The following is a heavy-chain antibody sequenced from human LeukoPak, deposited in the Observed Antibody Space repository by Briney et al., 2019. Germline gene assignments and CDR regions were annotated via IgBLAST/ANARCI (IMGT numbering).Heavy chain of an antibody. CDR3: TTDLRWEPQPFDY. CDR1: GLTFSNAW. D-gene: IGHD1-26*01. Sequence: GGSLRLSCAASGLTFSNAWMSWVRQAPGKGLEWAGRIKSKTDGGTTDYAAPVKDRFTISRDDSKNTLYLQMNSLKTEDTAVYYCTTDLRWEPQPFDYWGQGTLVTVSS. V-gene: IGHV3-15*01. J-gene: IGHJ4*02. CDR2: IKSKTDGGTT.